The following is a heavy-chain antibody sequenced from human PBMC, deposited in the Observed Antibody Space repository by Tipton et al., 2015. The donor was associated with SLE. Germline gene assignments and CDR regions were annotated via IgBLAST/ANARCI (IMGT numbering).Heavy chain of an antibody. CDR3: ARYGPNWYFDL. CDR2: IYYSGST. Sequence: TLSLTYTVSGGSISSYYWSWIRQAPGKGLEWIGYIYYSGSTNYNPSLKSRLTISVDTSRNLFSLKVNSVTAADTAVYYCARYGPNWYFDLWGRGTLVTVSS. J-gene: IGHJ2*01. V-gene: IGHV4-59*01. CDR1: GGSISSYY. D-gene: IGHD4-17*01.